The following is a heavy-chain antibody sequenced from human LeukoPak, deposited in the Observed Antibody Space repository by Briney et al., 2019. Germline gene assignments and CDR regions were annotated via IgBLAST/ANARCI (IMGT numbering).Heavy chain of an antibody. D-gene: IGHD6-19*01. V-gene: IGHV3-30*02. J-gene: IGHJ6*03. Sequence: GGSLRLSCAASGFTFSSYGMHWVRQAPGKGLEWVAFIRYDGSNKYYADSVKGLFTISRDNAKNSLYLQMNSLRAEDTAVYYCARDRQPDYSSDRPNYYYYYYMDVWGKGTTVTVSS. CDR1: GFTFSSYG. CDR2: IRYDGSNK. CDR3: ARDRQPDYSSDRPNYYYYYYMDV.